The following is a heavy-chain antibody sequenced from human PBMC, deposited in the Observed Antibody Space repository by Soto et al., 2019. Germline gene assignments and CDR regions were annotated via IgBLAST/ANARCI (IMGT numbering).Heavy chain of an antibody. CDR3: ARDKDRQQLGGNYYYILDV. V-gene: IGHV1-69*12. J-gene: IGHJ6*02. CDR1: GGTFSTSA. Sequence: QVQLMQSGAEVKKPGSSVMVSCKASGGTFSTSAISWVRQAPGEGLEWVGGIMPVFARPDYAQKFQGRVTISADESTTTAYLELTSLTTDDTAVYYCARDKDRQQLGGNYYYILDVWGQGTAITVSS. D-gene: IGHD3-3*02. CDR2: IMPVFARP.